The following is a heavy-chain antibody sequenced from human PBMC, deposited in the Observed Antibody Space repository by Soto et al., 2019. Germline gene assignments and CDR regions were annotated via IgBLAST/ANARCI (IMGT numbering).Heavy chain of an antibody. D-gene: IGHD6-19*01. Sequence: PSETLSLTCTVSVGSISSSSYYWGWILQPPGKGLEWIGSIYYSGSTYYNPSLKSRVTISVDTSKNQFSLKLSSVTAADTAVYYCARVHVMVVAGSTFDYWGHGTLVTVSS. V-gene: IGHV4-39*01. J-gene: IGHJ4*01. CDR3: ARVHVMVVAGSTFDY. CDR1: VGSISSSSYY. CDR2: IYYSGST.